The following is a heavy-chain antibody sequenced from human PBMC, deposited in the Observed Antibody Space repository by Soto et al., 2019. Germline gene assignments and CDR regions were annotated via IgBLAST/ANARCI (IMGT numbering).Heavy chain of an antibody. CDR2: FYWDDDK. Sequence: QITLKESGPTLVKPTQTLTLTCTFSGFSLSTTAIGVGWIRQPPVKALEWLALFYWDDDKRYSPSLESRLIITKDPSKDLVVRTRTNMAPVDTAPYYCAHGPVVTAIAWYFDYWGQGTLVTVFS. CDR3: AHGPVVTAIAWYFDY. J-gene: IGHJ4*02. V-gene: IGHV2-5*02. D-gene: IGHD2-21*02. CDR1: GFSLSTTAIG.